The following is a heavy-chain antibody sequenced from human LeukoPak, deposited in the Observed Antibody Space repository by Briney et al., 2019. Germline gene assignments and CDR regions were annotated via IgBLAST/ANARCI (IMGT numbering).Heavy chain of an antibody. CDR2: ISGSGGST. J-gene: IGHJ2*01. D-gene: IGHD6-19*01. V-gene: IGHV3-23*01. Sequence: GGSLRLSCAASGFTFSSYVMHWVRQAPGKGLEWVSAISGSGGSTYYADSVKGRFTISRDNSKNTLYLQMNSLRAEDTAVYYCAKLGGYSSGWPHWYFDLWGRGTLVTVSS. CDR1: GFTFSSYV. CDR3: AKLGGYSSGWPHWYFDL.